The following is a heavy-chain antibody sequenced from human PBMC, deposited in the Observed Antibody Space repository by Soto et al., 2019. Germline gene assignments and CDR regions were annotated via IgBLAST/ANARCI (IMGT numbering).Heavy chain of an antibody. CDR1: GYTFTSYG. J-gene: IGHJ3*01. Sequence: ASVKVSCKASGYTFTSYGITWVRQAPGQGLEWMGWLNTYSGNANYAQKFQGRVTLTTDTSTNTAYMELRSLRSDDTAIYYCAKDGPLGYCSSTTCPDAFDFWGQGTMVTVSS. CDR2: LNTYSGNA. V-gene: IGHV1-18*01. CDR3: AKDGPLGYCSSTTCPDAFDF. D-gene: IGHD2-2*01.